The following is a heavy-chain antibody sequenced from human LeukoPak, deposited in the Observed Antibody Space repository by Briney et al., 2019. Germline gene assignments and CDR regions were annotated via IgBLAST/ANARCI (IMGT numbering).Heavy chain of an antibody. J-gene: IGHJ5*02. V-gene: IGHV4-34*01. CDR3: ARGRQHDNWFDP. Sequence: SETLSLTCAVYGGSFSGYYWSWIRQPPGKGLEWIGEINHSGSTNYNPSLKSRVTISVDASKNQFSLKLSSVTAADTAVYYCARGRQHDNWFDPWGQGTLVTVSS. D-gene: IGHD6-13*01. CDR2: INHSGST. CDR1: GGSFSGYY.